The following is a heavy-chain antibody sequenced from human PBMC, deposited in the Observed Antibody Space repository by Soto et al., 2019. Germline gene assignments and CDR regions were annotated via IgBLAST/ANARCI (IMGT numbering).Heavy chain of an antibody. D-gene: IGHD3-10*01. J-gene: IGHJ3*02. CDR1: GYTFTSYA. V-gene: IGHV1-3*01. CDR2: INAGNGNT. CDR3: ARFSRVRGDPPYDAFDI. Sequence: ASVKVSCKASGYTFTSYAMHWVRQAPGQRLEWMGWINAGNGNTKYSQKFQGRVTITRDTSASTAYMGLSSLRSEDTAVYYCARFSRVRGDPPYDAFDIWGQGTMVTVSS.